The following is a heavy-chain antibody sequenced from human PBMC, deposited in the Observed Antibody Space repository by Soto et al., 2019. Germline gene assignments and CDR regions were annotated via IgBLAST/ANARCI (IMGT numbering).Heavy chain of an antibody. Sequence: QVQLQQWGAGLLKPSETLSLTCGVYAGSFSGYYWSWIRQPPGKVLEWIGEINHSGSTNYNPSLKSRATISVDESKAQFSLRLSSVSAADTAVYYCARTMCESTSCRPNFDYWGQGTLVAVSS. CDR1: AGSFSGYY. J-gene: IGHJ4*02. CDR3: ARTMCESTSCRPNFDY. D-gene: IGHD2-2*01. CDR2: INHSGST. V-gene: IGHV4-34*01.